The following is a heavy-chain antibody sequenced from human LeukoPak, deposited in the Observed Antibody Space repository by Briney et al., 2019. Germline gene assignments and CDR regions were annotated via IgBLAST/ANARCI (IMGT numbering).Heavy chain of an antibody. J-gene: IGHJ2*01. D-gene: IGHD4-23*01. Sequence: GGSLRLSCAASGFTFDDYGMSWVRQAPGKGLEWVSGINWNGGSTGYADSVKGRFTISRDNAKNSLYLQMNSLRAEDTALYYCAKAGERLRWPPQKDWCFDLWGRGTLVTVSS. CDR3: AKAGERLRWPPQKDWCFDL. CDR2: INWNGGST. CDR1: GFTFDDYG. V-gene: IGHV3-20*04.